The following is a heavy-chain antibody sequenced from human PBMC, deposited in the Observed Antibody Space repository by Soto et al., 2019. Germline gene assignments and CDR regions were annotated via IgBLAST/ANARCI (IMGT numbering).Heavy chain of an antibody. CDR2: INPSGGST. CDR1: GYTFTSYY. D-gene: IGHD3-3*01. J-gene: IGHJ3*02. V-gene: IGHV1-46*01. CDR3: ARSLLRFSAFDI. Sequence: ASVKVSCKASGYTFTSYYMHWVRQAPGQGLEWMGIINPSGGSTSYAQKFQGRVTMTADTSTSTAYMELSSLRSEDTAVYYCARSLLRFSAFDIWGQGTMVTVSS.